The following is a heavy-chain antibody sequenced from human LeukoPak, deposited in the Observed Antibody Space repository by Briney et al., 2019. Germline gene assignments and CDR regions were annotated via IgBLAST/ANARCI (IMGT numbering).Heavy chain of an antibody. CDR3: AREVGGDGYNVDY. Sequence: GASVKVSCKASGYTFTGYYMHWVRQAPGQGLEWMGWINPNRGGTNDAQKFKGGVTMTRDTSISTAYMELSRLRSDDTAVYYCAREVGGDGYNVDYWGQGTLVTVSS. V-gene: IGHV1-2*02. J-gene: IGHJ4*02. CDR1: GYTFTGYY. D-gene: IGHD5-24*01. CDR2: INPNRGGT.